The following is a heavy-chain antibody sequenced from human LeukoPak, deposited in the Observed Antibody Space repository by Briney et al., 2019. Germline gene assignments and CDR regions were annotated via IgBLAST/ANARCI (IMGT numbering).Heavy chain of an antibody. CDR3: ARSLWGVVVVVAATDY. V-gene: IGHV4-31*11. CDR2: IYYSGST. Sequence: SGTLSLTCAVSGGSISSGGYYWSWIRQHPGKGLEWIVYIYYSGSTHYNPPLKSRVTISVDTSKNQFSLKLSSVTAADTAVYYCARSLWGVVVVVAATDYWGQGTLVTVSS. D-gene: IGHD2-15*01. J-gene: IGHJ4*02. CDR1: GGSISSGGYY.